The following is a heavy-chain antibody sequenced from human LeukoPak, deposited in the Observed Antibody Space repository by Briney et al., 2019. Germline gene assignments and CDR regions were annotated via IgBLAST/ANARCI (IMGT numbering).Heavy chain of an antibody. CDR1: GFTFSDYY. CDR3: AKPQLWAMEDAFDI. D-gene: IGHD1-1*01. CDR2: ISSSGSTI. V-gene: IGHV3-11*01. J-gene: IGHJ3*02. Sequence: PGRSLRLSCAASGFTFSDYYMSWIRQAPGKGLEWVSYISSSGSTIYYADSVKGRFTISRDNAKNSLYLQMNSLRAEDTAVYYCAKPQLWAMEDAFDIWGQGTMVTVSS.